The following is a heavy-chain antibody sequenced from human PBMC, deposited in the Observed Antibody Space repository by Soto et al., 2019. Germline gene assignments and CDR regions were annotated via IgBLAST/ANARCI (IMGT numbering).Heavy chain of an antibody. Sequence: SETLSLTCTASGDSIRGDYWSWIRQSPGRGLEWISYIYHTGSTSFNPSLRSRVTLSVDVSKNQFSLQLMSVTAADTAVYYCARVPDYWGQGILVTVSS. CDR3: ARVPDY. CDR2: IYHTGST. J-gene: IGHJ4*02. CDR1: GDSIRGDY. D-gene: IGHD2-2*01. V-gene: IGHV4-30-2*06.